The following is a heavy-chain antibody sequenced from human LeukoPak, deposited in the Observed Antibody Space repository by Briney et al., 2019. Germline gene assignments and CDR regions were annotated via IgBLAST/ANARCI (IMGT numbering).Heavy chain of an antibody. CDR3: ARDDYGVSTLPFDY. Sequence: ASVKVSCKVSGHTLSDLTMHWVRQAPGQGLEWMGWISAYNGNTNYAQKLQGRVTMTTDTSTSTAYMELRSLRSDDTAVYYCARDDYGVSTLPFDYWGQGTLVTVSS. V-gene: IGHV1-18*01. D-gene: IGHD4-17*01. CDR1: GHTLSDLT. CDR2: ISAYNGNT. J-gene: IGHJ4*02.